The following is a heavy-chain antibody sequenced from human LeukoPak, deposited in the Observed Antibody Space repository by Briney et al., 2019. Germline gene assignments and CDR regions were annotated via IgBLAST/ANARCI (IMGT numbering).Heavy chain of an antibody. Sequence: SETLSLTRTVSGGSISSYYWSWIRQPPGKGLEWIGYICYSGSTNYNPSLKSRVTISVDTSKNQFSLKLSSVTAADTAVYYCARQGGGFWYFDLWGRGTLVTVSS. J-gene: IGHJ2*01. V-gene: IGHV4-59*08. D-gene: IGHD6-25*01. CDR3: ARQGGGFWYFDL. CDR1: GGSISSYY. CDR2: ICYSGST.